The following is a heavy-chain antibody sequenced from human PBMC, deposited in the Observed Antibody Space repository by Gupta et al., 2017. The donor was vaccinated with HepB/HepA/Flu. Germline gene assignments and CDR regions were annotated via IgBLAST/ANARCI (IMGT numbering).Heavy chain of an antibody. D-gene: IGHD3-10*01. CDR1: GFIFSNDW. CDR3: ARGSGSAILAN. CDR2: ITGDGSSI. Sequence: DVKLEESGGGVVYPGGSRRLSCAASGFIFSNDWMHLVRQVPGKSPVWVARITGDGSSITYADSVRCRFLISRDNAKNTLYLQLNSLRVDDTGTYFCARGSGSAILANWGQGTLVTVSS. V-gene: IGHV3-74*01. J-gene: IGHJ4*02.